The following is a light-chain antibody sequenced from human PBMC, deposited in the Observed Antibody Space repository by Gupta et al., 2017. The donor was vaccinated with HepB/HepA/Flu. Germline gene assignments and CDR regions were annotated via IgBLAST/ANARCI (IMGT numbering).Light chain of an antibody. CDR3: QQYYRTPLT. Sequence: DIVMTQSPDSLAVSLGERATINCKSSQSVLYSSNNKNYLGWYQQKAGQPPKLLIYWASTRQSGVPDRFSGSGSGTDFTLTISSLHAEDVALYYCQQYYRTPLTFGQWTRLEIK. CDR1: QSVLYSSNNKNY. J-gene: IGKJ5*01. V-gene: IGKV4-1*01. CDR2: WAS.